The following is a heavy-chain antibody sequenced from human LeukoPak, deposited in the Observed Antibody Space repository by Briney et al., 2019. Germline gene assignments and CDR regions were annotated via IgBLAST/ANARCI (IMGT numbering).Heavy chain of an antibody. CDR2: ISSGGGST. Sequence: PGGSLRLSCAASGFTFSSYAMSWVRQAPGKGLEWVSGISSGGGSTYYADSVKGRFTISRDNSKNTLDLQMNSLRVEDTALYYCAKSISAAGIVYWGQGTLVTVSS. CDR1: GFTFSSYA. CDR3: AKSISAAGIVY. V-gene: IGHV3-23*01. D-gene: IGHD6-13*01. J-gene: IGHJ4*02.